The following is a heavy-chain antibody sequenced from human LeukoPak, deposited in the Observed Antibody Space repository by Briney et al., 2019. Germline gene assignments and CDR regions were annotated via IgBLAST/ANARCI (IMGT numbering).Heavy chain of an antibody. V-gene: IGHV3-23*01. CDR1: GFTFSSYA. J-gene: IGHJ6*03. CDR2: ISGSGGST. Sequence: GGSLRLSCAASGFTFSSYAMSWVRQAPGKGLEWVSAISGSGGSTYYADSVKGRFTISRDNSKNTLYLQMNSLRAEDTAVYYCAKPGHTYYYGSGSQKYYMDVWGKGTTVTVSS. D-gene: IGHD3-10*01. CDR3: AKPGHTYYYGSGSQKYYMDV.